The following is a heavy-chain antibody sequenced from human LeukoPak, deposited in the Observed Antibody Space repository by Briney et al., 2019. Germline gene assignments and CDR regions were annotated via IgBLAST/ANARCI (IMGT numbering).Heavy chain of an antibody. Sequence: PSETLSLTCTVSGYSISSGYYWGWIRQPPGKGLEWIGTIYHSGSTYYNPSLKSRITISLNTSKNQFSLRLSSITAADTAVYYCARVSESGTYYYMDVWGKGTTVTVSS. CDR1: GYSISSGYY. V-gene: IGHV4-38-2*02. CDR2: IYHSGST. D-gene: IGHD1-26*01. CDR3: ARVSESGTYYYMDV. J-gene: IGHJ6*03.